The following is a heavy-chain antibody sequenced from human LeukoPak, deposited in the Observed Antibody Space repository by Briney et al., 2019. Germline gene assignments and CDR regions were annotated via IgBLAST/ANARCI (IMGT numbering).Heavy chain of an antibody. Sequence: GGSLRLSCAASGFTFSSYSMNWVRQAPGKGLEWVSSISSSSSYIYYADSVKGRFTISRGNAKNSLYLQMNSLRAEDTAVYYCARAEVGSYLSFDYWGQGTLVTVSS. CDR1: GFTFSSYS. V-gene: IGHV3-21*01. D-gene: IGHD1-26*01. J-gene: IGHJ4*02. CDR3: ARAEVGSYLSFDY. CDR2: ISSSSSYI.